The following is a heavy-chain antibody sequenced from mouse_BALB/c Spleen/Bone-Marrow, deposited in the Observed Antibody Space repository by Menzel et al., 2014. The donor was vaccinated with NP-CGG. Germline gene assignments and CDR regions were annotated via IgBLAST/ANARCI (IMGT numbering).Heavy chain of an antibody. Sequence: VQLQQSGAELAKPGASVKMSCKASGYTFTSYCMHWVKQRPGQGLEWIGYINPSTGYTEYNQKFKDKATLTADKSSSTAYMQLSSLTSEDSAVYYCANYGSPSYYFDYWGQGTTLTVSS. CDR1: GYTFTSYC. CDR3: ANYGSPSYYFDY. CDR2: INPSTGYT. J-gene: IGHJ2*01. V-gene: IGHV1-7*01. D-gene: IGHD1-1*01.